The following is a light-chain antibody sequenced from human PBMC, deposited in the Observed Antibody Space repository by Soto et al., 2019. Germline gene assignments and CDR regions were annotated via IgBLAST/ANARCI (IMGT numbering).Light chain of an antibody. CDR3: QQYGSSPRT. CDR2: GAS. J-gene: IGKJ1*01. V-gene: IGKV3-20*01. Sequence: EIVLTQSPGTLSLPAGERATLSCRASQSVSSSYLAWYQQKRGQAPSLLMYGASRRATGIPERFSGSGSGTDFTLTISRLEPEDFAVYYCQQYGSSPRTFGQGTKVDTK. CDR1: QSVSSSY.